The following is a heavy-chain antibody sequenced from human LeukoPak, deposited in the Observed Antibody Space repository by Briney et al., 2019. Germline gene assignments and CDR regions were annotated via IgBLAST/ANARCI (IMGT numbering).Heavy chain of an antibody. Sequence: HPGGSLRLSCAASGFTFSAYEMNWVRQAPGKGLEWVSYISSSDSTIYYADSVKGRFTISRDNAKNSLYLQMNSLRAEDTAVYYCAREMDYYDSRPIDYWGQGTLVTVSS. CDR2: ISSSDSTI. CDR3: AREMDYYDSRPIDY. J-gene: IGHJ4*02. V-gene: IGHV3-48*03. D-gene: IGHD3-22*01. CDR1: GFTFSAYE.